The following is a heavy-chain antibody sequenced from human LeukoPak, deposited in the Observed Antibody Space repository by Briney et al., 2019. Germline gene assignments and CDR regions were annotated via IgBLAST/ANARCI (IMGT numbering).Heavy chain of an antibody. CDR2: IRSKDKNYAT. CDR1: GFTFSASA. D-gene: IGHD4-11*01. CDR3: IRHTGDY. J-gene: IGHJ4*02. V-gene: IGHV3-73*01. Sequence: GGSLKLSCAASGFTFSASAMHWVRQTSGKGLEWVGRIRSKDKNYATAYAASVTGRFTISRDDSKNTAYLQMNSLKTEDTAVYYCIRHTGDYWGQGTLVTASS.